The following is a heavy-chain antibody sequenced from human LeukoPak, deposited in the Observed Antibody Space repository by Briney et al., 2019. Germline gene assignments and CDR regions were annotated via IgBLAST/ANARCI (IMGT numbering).Heavy chain of an antibody. CDR2: IYTSGST. CDR3: ARGPRFGELLWHWFDP. Sequence: SETLSLTCTVSGGSIMSYYWTWIRQPAGKGLEWIGRIYTSGSTNYNPSLKSRVTISEDTSKNQFSLKLRSVTAADTAVYYCARGPRFGELLWHWFDPWGQGTLVTVSS. J-gene: IGHJ5*02. V-gene: IGHV4-4*07. CDR1: GGSIMSYY. D-gene: IGHD3-10*01.